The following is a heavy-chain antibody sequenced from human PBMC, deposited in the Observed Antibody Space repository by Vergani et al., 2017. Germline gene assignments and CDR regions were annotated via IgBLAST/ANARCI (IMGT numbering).Heavy chain of an antibody. CDR3: ARDNPYSGYDFYYYYGMDV. V-gene: IGHV1-46*01. CDR2: INPSGGST. J-gene: IGHJ6*02. CDR1: GYTFTSYY. D-gene: IGHD5-12*01. Sequence: QVQLVQSGAEVKKPGASVKVSCKASGYTFTSYYMHWVRQAPGQGLEWMGIINPSGGSTSYAQKFQGRVTMTRETSISTAYMELSRLRSDDTAVYYCARDNPYSGYDFYYYYGMDVWGQGTTVTVSS.